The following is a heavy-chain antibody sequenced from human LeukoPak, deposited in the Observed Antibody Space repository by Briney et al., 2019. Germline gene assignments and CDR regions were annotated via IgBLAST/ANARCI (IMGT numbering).Heavy chain of an antibody. Sequence: AASVKVSCKASGYTLTGYYMHWVRQAPGQGLEWMGWINPNSGGTNYAQKFQGRVTMTRDTSISTAYMELSRLRSDDTAVYYCAIIAAAGLPYFDYWGQGTLVTVSS. J-gene: IGHJ4*02. CDR2: INPNSGGT. D-gene: IGHD6-13*01. CDR1: GYTLTGYY. CDR3: AIIAAAGLPYFDY. V-gene: IGHV1-2*02.